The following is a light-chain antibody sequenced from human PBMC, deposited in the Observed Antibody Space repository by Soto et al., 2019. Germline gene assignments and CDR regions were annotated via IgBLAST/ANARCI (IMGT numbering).Light chain of an antibody. J-gene: IGKJ2*01. CDR1: QSVSSSY. V-gene: IGKV3-20*01. Sequence: EIVLTQSPGTLSLSPGERATLSCRASQSVSSSYLAWYQQKPGQAPRLLIYGASSRATGIPDRFSGSGSGTDFTLTISRLEPEDFAVYYWQQYGSSPDTFGQGTTLEIK. CDR3: QQYGSSPDT. CDR2: GAS.